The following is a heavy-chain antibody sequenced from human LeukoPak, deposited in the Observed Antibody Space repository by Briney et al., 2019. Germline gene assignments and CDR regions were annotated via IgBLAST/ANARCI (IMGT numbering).Heavy chain of an antibody. J-gene: IGHJ4*02. D-gene: IGHD6-13*01. CDR2: IYYSGST. V-gene: IGHV4-59*08. Sequence: SETLSLTCTVSGGSISSYYWSWIRQPPGKGLEWIGYIYYSGSTNYNPSLKSRVTISVDTSKNQFSLKLSSVTAADTAVYYCARQEGSSWSSLDYWGQGTLVTVSS. CDR1: GGSISSYY. CDR3: ARQEGSSWSSLDY.